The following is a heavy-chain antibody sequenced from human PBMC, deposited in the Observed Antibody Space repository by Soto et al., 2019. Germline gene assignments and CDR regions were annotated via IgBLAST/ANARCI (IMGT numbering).Heavy chain of an antibody. CDR2: VRSKAKNYAT. D-gene: IGHD1-26*01. Sequence: VQLVESGGGLVQPGGSLKLSCAGYGFSFSGSDIHWVRQGYGKGLEWVGRVRSKAKNYATAYDVSVKGRFTISRDDSKNMAYLQMNSLRTEDTALYYCTAGSYYTWGQGTLITVSS. V-gene: IGHV3-73*01. CDR3: TAGSYYT. CDR1: GFSFSGSD. J-gene: IGHJ5*02.